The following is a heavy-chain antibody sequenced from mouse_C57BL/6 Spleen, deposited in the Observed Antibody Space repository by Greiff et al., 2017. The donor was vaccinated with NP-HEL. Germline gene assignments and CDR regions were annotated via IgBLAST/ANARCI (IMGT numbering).Heavy chain of an antibody. V-gene: IGHV1-50*01. D-gene: IGHD3-2*02. Sequence: VQLQQPGAELVKPGASVKLSCKASGYTFTSYWMQWVKQRPGQGLEWIGEIDPSDSYTNYNQKVKGKATLTVDTSPSTAYMQLSSLTSEDSAVYYCARGGTAQATWFAYWGQGTLVTVSA. CDR1: GYTFTSYW. CDR3: ARGGTAQATWFAY. CDR2: IDPSDSYT. J-gene: IGHJ3*01.